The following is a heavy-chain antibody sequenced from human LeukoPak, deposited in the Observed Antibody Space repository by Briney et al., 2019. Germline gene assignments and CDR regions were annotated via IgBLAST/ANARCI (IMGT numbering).Heavy chain of an antibody. Sequence: SETLSLTCTVSGGSISSYYWSWIRQPPGKGLEWIGYIYYSGSTNYNPSLKSRVTISVDTSKSQFSLNLTSVTAADTAMYYCARHRRAVPAYYFDYWGPGAPVTVSS. CDR1: GGSISSYY. V-gene: IGHV4-59*08. CDR2: IYYSGST. J-gene: IGHJ4*02. D-gene: IGHD6-19*01. CDR3: ARHRRAVPAYYFDY.